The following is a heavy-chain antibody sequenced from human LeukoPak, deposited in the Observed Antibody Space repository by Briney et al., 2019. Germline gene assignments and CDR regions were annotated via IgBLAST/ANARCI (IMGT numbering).Heavy chain of an antibody. D-gene: IGHD6-13*01. CDR2: IWYDGSNK. CDR1: GFTFSSYA. J-gene: IGHJ4*02. CDR3: ARASAGPFPLDY. Sequence: GGSLRLSCAASGFTFSSYAMHWVRQAPGKGLEWVAVIWYDGSNKYFADSVKGRFTISRDNSKNTMFLQMSSLRAEDTAVYYCARASAGPFPLDYWGQGTLVTVSS. V-gene: IGHV3-33*08.